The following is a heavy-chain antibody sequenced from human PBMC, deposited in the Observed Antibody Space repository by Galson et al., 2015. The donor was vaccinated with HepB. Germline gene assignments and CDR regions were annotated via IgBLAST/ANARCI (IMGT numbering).Heavy chain of an antibody. V-gene: IGHV3-11*05. CDR1: GFTFSDYY. J-gene: IGHJ6*02. CDR2: ISSSSSYT. Sequence: SLRLSCAASGFTFSDYYMSWIRQAPGKGLEWVSYISSSSSYTNYADSVKGRFTISRDNAKNSLYLQMNSLRAEDTAVYYCARVGGHGLGVVVAANRFYYGMDVWGQGTTVTVSS. D-gene: IGHD2-15*01. CDR3: ARVGGHGLGVVVAANRFYYGMDV.